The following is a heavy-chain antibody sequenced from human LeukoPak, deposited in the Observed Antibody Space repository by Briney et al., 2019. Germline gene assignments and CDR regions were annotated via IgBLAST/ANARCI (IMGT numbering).Heavy chain of an antibody. Sequence: PSETLSLTCTVSGGSISSSSYYWGWIRQPPGKGLEWIGSMYYSGSSHYNPSLKSRVTISIDTSKNQFSLNLSSVTAADTAVYYCARRPGDYSNFNWFGPWGQGTLVTVSS. CDR3: ARRPGDYSNFNWFGP. CDR2: MYYSGSS. J-gene: IGHJ5*02. V-gene: IGHV4-39*01. D-gene: IGHD4-11*01. CDR1: GGSISSSSYY.